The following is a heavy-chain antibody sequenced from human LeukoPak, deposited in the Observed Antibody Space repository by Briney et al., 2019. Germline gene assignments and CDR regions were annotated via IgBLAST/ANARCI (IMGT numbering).Heavy chain of an antibody. Sequence: ASVKVSCKASGYTFTSYYIHWVRQAPGQGLEWMGLINPSGEFTTYAQKFQGRVTMTRDMSTSTVYMELSSLRSEGTAVNYCARDLGSGQIGTTPGGLDYWGQGTLVTVSS. J-gene: IGHJ4*02. CDR3: ARDLGSGQIGTTPGGLDY. D-gene: IGHD1-7*01. CDR1: GYTFTSYY. V-gene: IGHV1-46*01. CDR2: INPSGEFT.